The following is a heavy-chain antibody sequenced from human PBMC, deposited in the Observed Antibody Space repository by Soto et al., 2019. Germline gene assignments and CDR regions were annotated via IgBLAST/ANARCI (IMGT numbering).Heavy chain of an antibody. CDR1: GFTFSSYG. CDR2: ITSSGGGT. D-gene: IGHD1-26*01. V-gene: IGHV3-23*01. J-gene: IGHJ4*02. CDR3: AKDDPYSIISDY. Sequence: EVQLLESGGGLVQPGGSLRLSCAASGFTFSSYGMSWVRQAPGKGLEWVSGITSSGGGTYYADSVKGRFTISRDNSKNTLYLQMSSLRAEDTAVYYCAKDDPYSIISDYWGQGTLVTVSS.